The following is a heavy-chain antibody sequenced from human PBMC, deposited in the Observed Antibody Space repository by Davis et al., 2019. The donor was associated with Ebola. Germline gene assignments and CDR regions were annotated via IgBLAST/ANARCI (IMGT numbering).Heavy chain of an antibody. CDR1: GFTFSSYA. CDR3: ARVGVIWFGELLSYYYGMDV. V-gene: IGHV3-30*04. CDR2: ISYDGSNK. Sequence: GGSLRLSCAASGFTFSSYAMHWVRQAPGKGLEWVAVISYDGSNKYYADSVKGRFTISRDNAKNSLYLQMNSLRAEDTAVYYCARVGVIWFGELLSYYYGMDVWGQGTTVTVSS. J-gene: IGHJ6*02. D-gene: IGHD3-10*01.